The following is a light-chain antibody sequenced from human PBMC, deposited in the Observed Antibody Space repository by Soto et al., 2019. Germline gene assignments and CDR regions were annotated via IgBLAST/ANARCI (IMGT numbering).Light chain of an antibody. CDR2: GAS. Sequence: EIVLTQSPGTLSLSPGERATLSCRASQSVSSSYLAWYQQKPGQTPRLLIYGASSRATGIPDRFSGSGSGTDFTLTITRLEPEDFAVYYCHQYGSSPGTFGQGNKVEIK. CDR3: HQYGSSPGT. V-gene: IGKV3-20*01. CDR1: QSVSSSY. J-gene: IGKJ1*01.